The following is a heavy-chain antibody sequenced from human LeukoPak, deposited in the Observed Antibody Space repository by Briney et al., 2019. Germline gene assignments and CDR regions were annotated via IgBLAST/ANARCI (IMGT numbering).Heavy chain of an antibody. CDR1: GFAVSNSF. CDR2: IFTGGDT. J-gene: IGHJ4*02. CDR3: VKGSTGVPPLEY. D-gene: IGHD1-1*01. Sequence: GGSLRLSCAVSGFAVSNSFMSWVRQAPGKGLEWLSVIFTGGDTYYAGSVKGRFTISRDNPENTLYLQMNSLTAEDTALYYCVKGSTGVPPLEYWGQGTLVTVSS. V-gene: IGHV3-53*01.